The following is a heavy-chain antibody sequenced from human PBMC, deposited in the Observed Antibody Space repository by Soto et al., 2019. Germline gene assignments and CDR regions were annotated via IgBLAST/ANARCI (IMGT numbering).Heavy chain of an antibody. D-gene: IGHD2-2*01. CDR2: IIPVFGTP. CDR1: GGTFTNYA. J-gene: IGHJ6*02. V-gene: IGHV1-69*12. CDR3: ARERSVGYCITTTCPKPFYYYAMDV. Sequence: QVQLVQSGAEVKKPGSSLKVSCKASGGTFTNYAFSWVRQAPGQGLEWMGGIIPVFGTPDYAQKFQGRVTSTADESTRTASMELSSLRSDDTAVYYCARERSVGYCITTTCPKPFYYYAMDVWGQGTTGTVAS.